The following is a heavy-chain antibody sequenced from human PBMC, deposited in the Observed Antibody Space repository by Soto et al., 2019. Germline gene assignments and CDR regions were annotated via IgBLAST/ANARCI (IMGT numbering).Heavy chain of an antibody. CDR3: AKNRGRVTTAGHCDY. CDR2: IHGGGNSA. CDR1: GFTFSGYA. Sequence: EVQLLESGGDLVQPGRSLRLSCAASGFTFSGYAMSWVRQAPGKGLEWVSVIHGGGNSAYYADSVKGRFTISRDNSKNTLYLQMSRLRGEDTAVYCGAKNRGRVTTAGHCDYWGQGTLVTVSS. V-gene: IGHV3-23*01. D-gene: IGHD4-17*01. J-gene: IGHJ4*02.